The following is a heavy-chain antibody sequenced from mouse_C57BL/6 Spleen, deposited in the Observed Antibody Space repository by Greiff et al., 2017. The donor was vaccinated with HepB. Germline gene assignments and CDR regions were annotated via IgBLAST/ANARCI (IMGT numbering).Heavy chain of an antibody. V-gene: IGHV1-85*01. J-gene: IGHJ4*01. D-gene: IGHD2-3*01. CDR2: IYPRDGST. Sequence: QVQLKESGPELVKPGASVKLSCKASGYTFTSYDINWVKQRPGQGLEWIGWIYPRDGSTKYNEKFKGKATLTVDTSSSTAYMELHSLTSEDSAVYFCARDDGYSLMDYWGQGTSVTVSS. CDR3: ARDDGYSLMDY. CDR1: GYTFTSYD.